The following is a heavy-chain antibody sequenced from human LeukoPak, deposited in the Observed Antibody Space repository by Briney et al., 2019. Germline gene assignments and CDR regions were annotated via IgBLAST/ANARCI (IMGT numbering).Heavy chain of an antibody. CDR2: VFHSGST. Sequence: SETLSLTCTVSGGSISRYYWSWIRRPPGKGLEWIGYVFHSGSTKYNPSLKSRVTISLDTSKKQFSLNLTSVTATDTAVYFCARHEGLCTGGNCYSNAFDVWGQGTMVTVSS. CDR1: GGSISRYY. J-gene: IGHJ3*01. V-gene: IGHV4-59*08. CDR3: ARHEGLCTGGNCYSNAFDV. D-gene: IGHD2-15*01.